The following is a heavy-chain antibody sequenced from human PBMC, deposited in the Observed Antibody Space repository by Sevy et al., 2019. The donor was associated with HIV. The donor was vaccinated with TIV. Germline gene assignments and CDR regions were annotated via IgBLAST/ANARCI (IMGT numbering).Heavy chain of an antibody. CDR3: AKHEIGYYYYYMDV. CDR2: ISGSGGST. CDR1: GFTFSSYA. V-gene: IGHV3-23*01. D-gene: IGHD3-10*01. J-gene: IGHJ6*03. Sequence: GGSLRLSCAASGFTFSSYAMSWVRQAPGKGLEWVSAISGSGGSTYYADSVMGRFTISRDNSKNTLYLQMNSLRAEDTAVYYCAKHEIGYYYYYMDVWGKGTTVTVSS.